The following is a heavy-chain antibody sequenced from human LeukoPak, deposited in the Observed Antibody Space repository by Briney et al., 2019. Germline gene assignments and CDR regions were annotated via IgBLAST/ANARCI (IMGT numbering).Heavy chain of an antibody. V-gene: IGHV3-30-3*01. CDR3: ARDFSPYTNGWYAGY. CDR2: ISYDGDNK. J-gene: IGHJ4*02. Sequence: GGSLRLSCTVSGFTFSSYAIHWVRQAPGKGLEWVAVISYDGDNKYYADSVRGRFTISRDNSKDTLYLQMNSLRAEDTAVYYCARDFSPYTNGWYAGYWGQGTLVTVSS. CDR1: GFTFSSYA. D-gene: IGHD6-19*01.